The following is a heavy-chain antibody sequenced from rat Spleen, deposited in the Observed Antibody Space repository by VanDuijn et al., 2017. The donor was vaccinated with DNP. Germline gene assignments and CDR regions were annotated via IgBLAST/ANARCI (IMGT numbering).Heavy chain of an antibody. CDR2: ISPSGGST. J-gene: IGHJ2*01. Sequence: EVQLVESGGGLVQPGRSLKLSCAASGFTFSAYDMAWVRQAPTKGLEWVASISPSGGSTYYRDSVKGRFTVSRDNAKSSLYLQMDSLRSEDTATYYCARPSIYNNYFDYWGQGVMVTVSS. V-gene: IGHV5-25*01. D-gene: IGHD1-10*01. CDR3: ARPSIYNNYFDY. CDR1: GFTFSAYD.